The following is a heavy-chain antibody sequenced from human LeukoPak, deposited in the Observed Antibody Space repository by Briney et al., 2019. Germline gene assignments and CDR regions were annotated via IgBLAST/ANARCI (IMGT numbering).Heavy chain of an antibody. D-gene: IGHD2-15*01. CDR3: ARVLRYCSGGSCYDLDY. Sequence: GGSLRLSCAASGFTFSSYSMNWVRQAPGKGLERVSYISSSSSTIFYADSVKGRFTISRDNAKNSLYLQMNSLRDEDTAVYYCARVLRYCSGGSCYDLDYWGQGTLVTVSS. CDR1: GFTFSSYS. J-gene: IGHJ4*02. CDR2: ISSSSSTI. V-gene: IGHV3-48*02.